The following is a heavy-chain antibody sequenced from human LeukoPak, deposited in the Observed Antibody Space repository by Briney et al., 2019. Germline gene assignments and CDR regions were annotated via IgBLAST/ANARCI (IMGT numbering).Heavy chain of an antibody. CDR2: IIPILGIA. CDR1: GGTFSSYA. V-gene: IGHV1-69*04. D-gene: IGHD3-22*01. Sequence: ASVKVSCKASGGTFSSYAISLVRQAPGQGLEWMGRIIPILGIANYAQKFQGRVTITADKSTSTAYMELSSLRSEDTAVYYCARDLYYDSSGYYLGEYYFDYWGQGTLVTVSS. J-gene: IGHJ4*02. CDR3: ARDLYYDSSGYYLGEYYFDY.